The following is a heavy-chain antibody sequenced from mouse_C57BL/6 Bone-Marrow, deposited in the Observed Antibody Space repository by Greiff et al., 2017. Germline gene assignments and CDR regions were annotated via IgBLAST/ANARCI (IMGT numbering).Heavy chain of an antibody. D-gene: IGHD2-3*01. CDR2: INPNNGGT. CDR1: GYTFTDYY. CDR3: ASGWLLRPFAY. J-gene: IGHJ3*01. Sequence: EVQLQQSGPELVKPGASVKISCKASGYTFTDYYMNWVKQSHGKSLEWIGDINPNNGGTSYNQKFKGKATLTVDKSSSTAYMELRSLTSEDSAVYYCASGWLLRPFAYWGQGTLVTVSA. V-gene: IGHV1-26*01.